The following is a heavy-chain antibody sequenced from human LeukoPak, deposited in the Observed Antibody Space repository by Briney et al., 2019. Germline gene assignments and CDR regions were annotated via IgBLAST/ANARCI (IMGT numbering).Heavy chain of an antibody. CDR1: GFTFSSYA. V-gene: IGHV3-23*01. CDR3: AKRGRQQLSSYMDV. Sequence: GGSLRLSCAASGFTFSSYAMSWVRQAPGEGLEWVSALSSSGGSTYYTDSVKGRFTISRDNSTNTLYLLMTSLGAEDTAVYYCAKRGRQQLSSYMDVWGKGTTVTVSS. CDR2: LSSSGGST. J-gene: IGHJ6*03. D-gene: IGHD6-13*01.